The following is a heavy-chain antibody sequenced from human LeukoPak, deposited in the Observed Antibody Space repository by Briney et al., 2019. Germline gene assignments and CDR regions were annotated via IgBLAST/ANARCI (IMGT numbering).Heavy chain of an antibody. CDR3: ARETLRAVTSNWFDP. V-gene: IGHV4-39*07. Sequence: PSETLSLTCTVSGGSISSSSYYWGWIRQPPGKGLEWIGSIYYSGSTYYNPSLKSRVTISVDTSKNQFSLKLSSVTAADTAVYYCARETLRAVTSNWFDPWGQGTLVTVSS. CDR1: GGSISSSSYY. CDR2: IYYSGST. D-gene: IGHD4-11*01. J-gene: IGHJ5*02.